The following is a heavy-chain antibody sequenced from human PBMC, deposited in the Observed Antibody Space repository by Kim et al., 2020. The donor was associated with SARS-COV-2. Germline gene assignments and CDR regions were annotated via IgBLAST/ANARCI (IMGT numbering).Heavy chain of an antibody. CDR1: GFILRSYD. CDR3: AKDPGAAGHFDY. D-gene: IGHD6-19*01. V-gene: IGHV3-30*18. Sequence: GGSLRLSCETSGFILRSYDMHWVRQAPGKGLEWVARISYDGSNQYYADSVKGRFTISRDNTKNMLFLQMNSLRSEDTAVYYCAKDPGAAGHFDYWGQGTLVTVSS. CDR2: ISYDGSNQ. J-gene: IGHJ4*02.